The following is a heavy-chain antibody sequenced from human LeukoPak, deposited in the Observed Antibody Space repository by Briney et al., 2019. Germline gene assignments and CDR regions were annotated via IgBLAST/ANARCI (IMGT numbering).Heavy chain of an antibody. CDR3: ATGLRYFDWLDAFDI. CDR1: GGTFSSYA. Sequence: GASVTVSWKASGGTFSSYAISWVRQAPGQGLEGIGRVIPGLGITNYAQRFQGRVTITADKSTSTAYMELSSPRSEDTAVYYCATGLRYFDWLDAFDIWGQGTMVTVSS. D-gene: IGHD3-9*01. V-gene: IGHV1-69*04. CDR2: VIPGLGIT. J-gene: IGHJ3*02.